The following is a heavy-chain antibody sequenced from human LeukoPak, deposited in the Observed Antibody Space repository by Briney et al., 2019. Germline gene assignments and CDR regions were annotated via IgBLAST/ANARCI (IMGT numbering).Heavy chain of an antibody. CDR2: IWYDGSNK. V-gene: IGHV3-33*06. CDR1: GFTFSSYG. D-gene: IGHD6-6*01. Sequence: GRSLRLSCAASGFTFSSYGMHWVRQAPGKGLEWVAVIWYDGSNKYYADSVKGRFTISRDNSKNTLYLQMNSLRAEDTAVYYCAKDNSSSSFFDYWGQGTLVTVSS. J-gene: IGHJ4*02. CDR3: AKDNSSSSFFDY.